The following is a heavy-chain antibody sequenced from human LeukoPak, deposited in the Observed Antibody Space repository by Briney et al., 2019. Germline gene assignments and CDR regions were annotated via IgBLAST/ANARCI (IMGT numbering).Heavy chain of an antibody. Sequence: SETLSLTRTVSGGSMSPYHWGWLRQPPGKGLEWTGYIYYSGSTNYNPSLNSRVTISVDTSKNQFSLRLSSVTAADTAIYYCARAVSGRFDYWGQGTLVTVSS. CDR1: GGSMSPYH. J-gene: IGHJ4*02. V-gene: IGHV4-59*08. CDR2: IYYSGST. D-gene: IGHD6-19*01. CDR3: ARAVSGRFDY.